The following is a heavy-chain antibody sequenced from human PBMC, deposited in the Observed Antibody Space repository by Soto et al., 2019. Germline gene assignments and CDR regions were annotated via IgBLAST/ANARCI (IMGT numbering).Heavy chain of an antibody. CDR3: ARDHWFDP. J-gene: IGHJ5*02. Sequence: GGSLRLSCAASGFTFSGYSMNWVRQAPGKGPEWVSSISSSSSYIYYADSVKGRFTISRDNAKNSLHLQMNSLRAEDTAVYYCARDHWFDPWGQGTLVTVSS. CDR2: ISSSSSYI. V-gene: IGHV3-21*01. CDR1: GFTFSGYS.